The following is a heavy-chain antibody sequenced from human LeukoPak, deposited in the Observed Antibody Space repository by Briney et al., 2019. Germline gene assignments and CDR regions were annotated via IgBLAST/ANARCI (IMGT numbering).Heavy chain of an antibody. CDR2: IYYSGST. CDR1: GGSISSYY. CDR3: ARHGYDILTGSI. V-gene: IGHV4-59*08. D-gene: IGHD3-9*01. J-gene: IGHJ3*02. Sequence: SETLSLTCTVSGGSISSYYWSWIRQPPGKGLEWIGYIYYSGSTNYNPSLKSRVTISVDTSKNQFSLKLSSVTAADTAVYYCARHGYDILTGSIWGQGTMVTVSS.